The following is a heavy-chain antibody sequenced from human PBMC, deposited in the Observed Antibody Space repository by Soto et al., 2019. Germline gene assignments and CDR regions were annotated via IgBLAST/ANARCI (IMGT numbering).Heavy chain of an antibody. D-gene: IGHD3-3*01. CDR3: ARDASYYSLWSGYYPSRNGMDV. CDR1: GFTFSSFG. V-gene: IGHV3-33*01. J-gene: IGHJ6*02. Sequence: QVQVVESGGGVVQPGRSLRLSCAASGFTFSSFGMHWVRQAPGKGLEWVSLIWYDGSKKSYGDSVKGRFTISRDNSRNTVYFQMTSLRADDTAVYYCARDASYYSLWSGYYPSRNGMDVWGQGTTVTVSS. CDR2: IWYDGSKK.